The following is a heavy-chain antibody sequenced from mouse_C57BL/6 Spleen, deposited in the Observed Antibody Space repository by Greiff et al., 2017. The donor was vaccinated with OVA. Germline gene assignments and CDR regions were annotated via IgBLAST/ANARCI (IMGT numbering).Heavy chain of an antibody. CDR3: ARGGGSSSRYAMDY. D-gene: IGHD1-1*01. Sequence: VQPQQSGAELVKPGASVKISCKASGYAFSSYWMNWVKQRPGKGLEWIGQIYPGDGDTNYNGKFKGKATLTADKSSSTAYMQLSSLTSEDSAVYFCARGGGSSSRYAMDYWGQGTSVTVSS. J-gene: IGHJ4*01. V-gene: IGHV1-80*01. CDR1: GYAFSSYW. CDR2: IYPGDGDT.